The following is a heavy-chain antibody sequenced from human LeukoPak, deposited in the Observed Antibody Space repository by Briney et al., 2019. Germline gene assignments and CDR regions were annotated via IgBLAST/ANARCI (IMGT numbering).Heavy chain of an antibody. CDR1: GFTFSSYS. CDR3: ARGGAYYYDSSGYSSTCTYFDY. V-gene: IGHV3-48*01. Sequence: GGSLRLSCAASGFTFSSYSMNWVRQAPGKGLEWVSYISSSSSTIYYADSVKGRFTISRDNAKNSLYLQMNSLRAEDTAVYYCARGGAYYYDSSGYSSTCTYFDYWGQGTLVTVSS. J-gene: IGHJ4*02. D-gene: IGHD3-22*01. CDR2: ISSSSSTI.